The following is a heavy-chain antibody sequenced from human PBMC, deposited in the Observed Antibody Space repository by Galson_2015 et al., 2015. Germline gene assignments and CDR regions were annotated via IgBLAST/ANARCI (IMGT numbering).Heavy chain of an antibody. Sequence: SLRLSCAASGFTFSSYSMNWVRQAPGKGLEWVSSISSSSSYIYYADSVKGRFTISRDNAKNSLYLQMNSLRAEDTAVYYCAKDTYYDILTGYYYWDYWGRGTLVTVSS. CDR1: GFTFSSYS. J-gene: IGHJ4*02. CDR2: ISSSSSYI. D-gene: IGHD3-9*01. CDR3: AKDTYYDILTGYYYWDY. V-gene: IGHV3-21*04.